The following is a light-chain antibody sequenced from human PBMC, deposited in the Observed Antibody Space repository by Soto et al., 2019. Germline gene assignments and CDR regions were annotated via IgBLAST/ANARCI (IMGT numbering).Light chain of an antibody. Sequence: QLVLTQPPSVSGAPGQRVTISCTGSSSNIGAGYDVHWYQQLPGTAPKLLMYGSTNRPSGVPDRVSGSKSGTSASLAITGLQAEDEADYYCQSYDSSLSGYVFGSGTKVTVL. J-gene: IGLJ1*01. CDR1: SSNIGAGYD. CDR2: GST. V-gene: IGLV1-40*01. CDR3: QSYDSSLSGYV.